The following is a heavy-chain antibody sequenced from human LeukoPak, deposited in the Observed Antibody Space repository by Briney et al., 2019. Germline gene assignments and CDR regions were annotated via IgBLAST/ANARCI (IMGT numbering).Heavy chain of an antibody. Sequence: TSETLSLTCTVSGGSISSSSYYWGWIRQPPGKGLEWIGSIYYSGSTYYNPSLKSRVTISVDTSKNQFSLKLSSVTAADTAVYYCARNEWELFDYWGQGTLVTVSS. J-gene: IGHJ4*02. V-gene: IGHV4-39*01. CDR3: ARNEWELFDY. CDR1: GGSISSSSYY. CDR2: IYYSGST. D-gene: IGHD1-26*01.